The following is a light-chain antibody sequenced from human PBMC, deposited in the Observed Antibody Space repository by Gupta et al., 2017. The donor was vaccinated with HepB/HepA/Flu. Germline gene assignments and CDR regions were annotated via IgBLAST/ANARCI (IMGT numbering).Light chain of an antibody. CDR1: HDIATY. J-gene: IGKJ4*01. CDR3: QKYNSAPLT. V-gene: IGKV1-27*01. Sequence: DIHMTQSPSSLSASVGDRVTITCRASHDIATYLAWYQQQAGKVPRLLVYSASTLQSGVPSRFSGSGSGTDFTLSISMLQPEDVATYYCQKYNSAPLTFGGGTKVEIK. CDR2: SAS.